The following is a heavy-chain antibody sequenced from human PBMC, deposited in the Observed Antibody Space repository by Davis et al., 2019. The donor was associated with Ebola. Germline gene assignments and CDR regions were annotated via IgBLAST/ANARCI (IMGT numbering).Heavy chain of an antibody. CDR1: GYSFTSYW. CDR3: ARMGYSSSPGVDY. Sequence: GESPKISCKGSGYSFTSYWISWVRQMPGKGLEWMGRIDPSDSYTNYSPSFQGHVTISADKSISTAYLQWSSLKASDTAMYYCARMGYSSSPGVDYWGQGTLVTVSS. D-gene: IGHD6-6*01. V-gene: IGHV5-10-1*01. J-gene: IGHJ4*02. CDR2: IDPSDSYT.